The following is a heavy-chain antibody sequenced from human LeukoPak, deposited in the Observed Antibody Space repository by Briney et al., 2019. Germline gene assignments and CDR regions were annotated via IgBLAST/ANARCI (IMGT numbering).Heavy chain of an antibody. D-gene: IGHD2-8*01. Sequence: PSETLSLNCTVSGGSISSYYWSWIRQPAGKGLEWIGRIYTSGSTNYNPSLNSRVTMSVNTSKNQFSLKLSSVTAADTAVYYCASRDFITRLIHDAFDIWAQGARFTVSS. CDR1: GGSISSYY. CDR3: ASRDFITRLIHDAFDI. J-gene: IGHJ3*02. CDR2: IYTSGST. V-gene: IGHV4-4*07.